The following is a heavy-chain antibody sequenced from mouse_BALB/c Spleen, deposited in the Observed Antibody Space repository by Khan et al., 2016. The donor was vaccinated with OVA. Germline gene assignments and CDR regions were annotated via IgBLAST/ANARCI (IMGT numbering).Heavy chain of an antibody. CDR1: GYIFTSYW. Sequence: QVQLQQPGAELVRPGASVKLSCKTSGYIFTSYWIHWVKQRSGQGLEWIARIHPGTDNTYFNEKLKDKATLTADKSSSTAYMQLSSLKSEDSAVYFCAREEALYYFDYWGQGNTLTVAP. V-gene: IGHV1S132*01. CDR2: IHPGTDNT. J-gene: IGHJ2*01. CDR3: AREEALYYFDY. D-gene: IGHD3-2*02.